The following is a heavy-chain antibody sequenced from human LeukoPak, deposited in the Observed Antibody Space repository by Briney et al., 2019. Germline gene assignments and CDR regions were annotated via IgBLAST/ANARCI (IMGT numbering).Heavy chain of an antibody. V-gene: IGHV4-4*07. J-gene: IGHJ4*02. D-gene: IGHD3-22*01. CDR2: VYTTGST. CDR1: SGSIGTFY. Sequence: PSESLSLTCTVSSGSIGTFYWTWVRQPAGKGLEWIGHVYTTGSTAYNPSLKSRVTISLDKSRNEFSLRLTTVSAADTAVYYCARGNVYDSRGLLDFWGQGTLVTISS. CDR3: ARGNVYDSRGLLDF.